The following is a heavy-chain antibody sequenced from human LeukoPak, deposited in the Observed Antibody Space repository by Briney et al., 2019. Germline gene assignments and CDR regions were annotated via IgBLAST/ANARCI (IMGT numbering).Heavy chain of an antibody. CDR3: ARSRYGALDY. D-gene: IGHD4-17*01. V-gene: IGHV4-4*02. J-gene: IGHJ4*02. CDR1: GGSISSNYW. Sequence: PSGTLSLICAVSGGSISSNYWWSWVRQPPGKGLEWIGEIYHSGSTNYNPSLKSRVTISIDKSKNQFSLMLYSVTAADTAVYYCARSRYGALDYWGQGTLVTVSS. CDR2: IYHSGST.